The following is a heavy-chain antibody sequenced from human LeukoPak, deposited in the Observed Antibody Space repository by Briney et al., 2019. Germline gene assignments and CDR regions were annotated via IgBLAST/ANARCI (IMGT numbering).Heavy chain of an antibody. Sequence: GESLKISCKGSGYSFTTYWIGWVRQMPGKGLEWMGIIYPGDSDTRYSPSLQGQVTISVDKSITTAYVQWSSLKASDSAMYYCAREGTTGGYYDYWGQGTLVTVSS. V-gene: IGHV5-51*01. D-gene: IGHD1-7*01. J-gene: IGHJ4*02. CDR1: GYSFTTYW. CDR3: AREGTTGGYYDY. CDR2: IYPGDSDT.